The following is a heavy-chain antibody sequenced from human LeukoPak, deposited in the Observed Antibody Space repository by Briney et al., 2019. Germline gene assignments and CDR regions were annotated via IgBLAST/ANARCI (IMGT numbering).Heavy chain of an antibody. Sequence: SETLSLTCTVSGGSISSYYWSWIRQPPGKGLEWIGEINHSGSTNYNPSLKSRVTISVDTSKNQFSLRLSSVTAADTAVYHCARGKTYDDFWSGYYRDYFYYYMDVWDKGTTVTVSS. V-gene: IGHV4-34*01. D-gene: IGHD3-3*01. J-gene: IGHJ6*03. CDR2: INHSGST. CDR1: GGSISSYY. CDR3: ARGKTYDDFWSGYYRDYFYYYMDV.